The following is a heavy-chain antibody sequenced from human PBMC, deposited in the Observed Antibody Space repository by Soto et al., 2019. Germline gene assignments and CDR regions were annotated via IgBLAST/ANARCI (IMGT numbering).Heavy chain of an antibody. CDR2: INAGNGNT. J-gene: IGHJ6*02. Sequence: QVQLVQSGAEVKKPGASVKVSCKASGYTFTSYAMHWVRQAPGQRLEWMGWINAGNGNTKYSQKFQGRVTINRDTSASTDYMELSSLRSEDTAVYYCARTVGYYYGMDVWGQGTMVTVSS. CDR3: ARTVGYYYGMDV. V-gene: IGHV1-3*01. CDR1: GYTFTSYA. D-gene: IGHD4-17*01.